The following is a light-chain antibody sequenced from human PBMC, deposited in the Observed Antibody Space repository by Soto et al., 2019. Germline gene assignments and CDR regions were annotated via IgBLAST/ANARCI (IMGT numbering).Light chain of an antibody. J-gene: IGLJ3*02. CDR1: SSNIGSNT. CDR2: GNN. V-gene: IGLV1-44*01. Sequence: QSVLTQPPSASGTPGQMVTISCSGSSSNIGSNTVNWYQLLPGTAPKLVIYGNNQRPSGVPDRFSGSKSGTSASLAISGLQSEDEADYYCAAWDASLIGPLFGGGTKVTVL. CDR3: AAWDASLIGPL.